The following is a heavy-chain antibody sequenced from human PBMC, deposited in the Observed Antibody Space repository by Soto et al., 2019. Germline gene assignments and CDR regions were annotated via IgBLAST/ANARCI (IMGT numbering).Heavy chain of an antibody. CDR3: ARDVLLWFGELGNYMDV. V-gene: IGHV3-7*01. CDR2: IKQDGSEK. D-gene: IGHD3-10*01. J-gene: IGHJ6*03. CDR1: GFTFSSYW. Sequence: GGSLRLSCAASGFTFSSYWMSWVRQAPGKGLEWVANIKQDGSEKYHVDSVKGRFTISRDNAKNSLYLQMNSLRAEDTAVYYCARDVLLWFGELGNYMDVWGKGTTVTVSS.